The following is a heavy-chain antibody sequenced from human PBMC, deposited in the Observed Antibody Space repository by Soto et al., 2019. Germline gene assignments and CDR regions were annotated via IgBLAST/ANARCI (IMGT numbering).Heavy chain of an antibody. J-gene: IGHJ4*02. CDR2: ISYDGSNK. CDR3: ASEVGATMPFDY. Sequence: GGSLRLSCAASGFTFSSYGMHWVRQAPGKGLEWVAVISYDGSNKYYADSVKGRFTISRDNSKNTLYLQMNSLRAEDTAVYYCASEVGATMPFDYWGQGTLVTVSS. V-gene: IGHV3-30*03. CDR1: GFTFSSYG. D-gene: IGHD1-26*01.